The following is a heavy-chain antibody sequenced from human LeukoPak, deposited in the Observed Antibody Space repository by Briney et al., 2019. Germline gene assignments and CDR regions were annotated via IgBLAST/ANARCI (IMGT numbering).Heavy chain of an antibody. Sequence: GGSLRLSCAASGFTFSNYWMHWVRQAPGKGLVWVSRINSDGINTSYADSVKGRFTISRDNAKNSLYLQMNSLRAEDTAVYYCARKRSGDAFDIWGQGTMVTVSS. CDR1: GFTFSNYW. CDR2: INSDGINT. CDR3: ARKRSGDAFDI. J-gene: IGHJ3*02. V-gene: IGHV3-74*01. D-gene: IGHD2-15*01.